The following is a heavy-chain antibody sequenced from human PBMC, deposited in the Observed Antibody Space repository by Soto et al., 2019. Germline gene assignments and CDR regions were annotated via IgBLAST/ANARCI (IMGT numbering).Heavy chain of an antibody. Sequence: GGSMRLSCAASGFTFNSYAMTWVRQAPGKGLEWVSIISSSGDGTYYVDSVKGRFTISRDNSRNTLNLQMNSLRAEDTAVYYCAKNDEFWSWCIDVWGKGTTVTVPP. V-gene: IGHV3-23*01. D-gene: IGHD3-3*01. CDR1: GFTFNSYA. CDR3: AKNDEFWSWCIDV. CDR2: ISSSGDGT. J-gene: IGHJ6*04.